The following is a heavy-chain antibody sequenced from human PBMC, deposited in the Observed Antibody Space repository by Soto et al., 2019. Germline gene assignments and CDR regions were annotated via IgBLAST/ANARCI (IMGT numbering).Heavy chain of an antibody. CDR1: GYNFAGYW. V-gene: IGHV5-51*01. CDR2: IYPSDSDT. CDR3: ARGGLSTRTFDY. D-gene: IGHD1-1*01. Sequence: PEESLKISCQGSGYNFAGYWIAWVRQMPGKGLELMGIIYPSDSDTRYRPSFKGQVTISADKSISSPYLQWSSLRASDTAMYYCARGGLSTRTFDYWGQGTPVIVSS. J-gene: IGHJ4*02.